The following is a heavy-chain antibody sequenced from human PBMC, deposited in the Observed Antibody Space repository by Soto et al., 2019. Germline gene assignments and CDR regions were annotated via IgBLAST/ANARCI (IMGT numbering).Heavy chain of an antibody. D-gene: IGHD6-6*01. J-gene: IGHJ6*02. CDR1: GGTFSSYA. CDR3: ARVKVGVAARFWPTYGMDV. V-gene: IGHV1-69*01. CDR2: IIPIFGTA. Sequence: QVQLVQSGAEVKKPGSSVKVSCKASGGTFSSYAISWVRQAPGQGLEWMGGIIPIFGTANYAQKFQGRVTITADESTSTAYMELSSLRPEDTAVYYCARVKVGVAARFWPTYGMDVWGQGTTVTVSS.